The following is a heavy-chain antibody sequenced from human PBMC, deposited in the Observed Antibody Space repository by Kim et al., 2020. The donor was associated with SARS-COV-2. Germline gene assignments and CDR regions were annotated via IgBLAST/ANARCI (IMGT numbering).Heavy chain of an antibody. D-gene: IGHD6-19*01. Sequence: YADSAKGPFTTSRDNARASRSLQMNSLRAEDTAVYYCARVLTSGWSYFDYWGPGTLVTVSS. J-gene: IGHJ4*02. V-gene: IGHV3-21*04. CDR3: ARVLTSGWSYFDY.